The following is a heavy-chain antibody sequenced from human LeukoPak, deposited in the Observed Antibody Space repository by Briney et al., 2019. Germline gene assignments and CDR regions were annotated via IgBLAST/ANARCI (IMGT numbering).Heavy chain of an antibody. CDR3: ARGGVDYSFEY. V-gene: IGHV3-53*01. CDR2: IYSGGST. Sequence: QPGGSLRLSCAASGFTVSTSFMSWVRQAPGKGLEWVSVIYSGGSTYYADSVKGRFTISRDNSKNTLYLQMNSLRAEDTAVYYCARGGVDYSFEYWGQGTLVTVSS. J-gene: IGHJ4*02. CDR1: GFTVSTSF. D-gene: IGHD4-11*01.